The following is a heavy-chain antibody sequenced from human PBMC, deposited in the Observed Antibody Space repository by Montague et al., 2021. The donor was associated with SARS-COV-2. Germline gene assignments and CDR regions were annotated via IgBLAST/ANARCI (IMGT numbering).Heavy chain of an antibody. Sequence: SRRLSYAASGFLFSGYEMNLVRQAPGKGLEWISYISPRGVVITYADSVKGRFTISRDDTKNSLFLQMSGLRVEDTAVYYCAKDHGSWSYVWGQGTLVTVAS. CDR1: GFLFSGYE. V-gene: IGHV3-48*03. CDR2: ISPRGVV. J-gene: IGHJ4*02. D-gene: IGHD3-10*01. CDR3: AKDHGSWSYV.